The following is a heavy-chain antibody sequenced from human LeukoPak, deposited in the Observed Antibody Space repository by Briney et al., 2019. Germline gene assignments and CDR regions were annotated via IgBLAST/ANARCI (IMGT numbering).Heavy chain of an antibody. CDR2: ISAYNGNT. J-gene: IGHJ3*02. V-gene: IGHV1-18*01. CDR1: GYTFTSYG. CDR3: ARVVTIFGVVIMHDAFDI. Sequence: ASVKVSCXASGYTFTSYGISWVRQAPGQGLEWMGWISAYNGNTNYAQKLQGRVTMTTDTSTSTAYMELRSLRSDDTAVYYCARVVTIFGVVIMHDAFDIWGQGTMVTVSS. D-gene: IGHD3-3*01.